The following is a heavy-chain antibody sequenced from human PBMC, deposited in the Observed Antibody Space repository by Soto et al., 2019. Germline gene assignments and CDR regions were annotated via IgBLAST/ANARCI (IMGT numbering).Heavy chain of an antibody. CDR2: ILSLESHK. J-gene: IGHJ4*02. D-gene: IGHD3-16*01. Sequence: GGSLRLSCSGSGFNFSDCFMNWIRQTPVKGLEWVSSILSLESHKYYAASVMGRFSISRDNAKKSLFLQMNNLRAEDTGIYFCATGLKDASNRPSFDSWGPGTPVTVS. CDR3: ATGLKDASNRPSFDS. CDR1: GFNFSDCF. V-gene: IGHV3-11*01.